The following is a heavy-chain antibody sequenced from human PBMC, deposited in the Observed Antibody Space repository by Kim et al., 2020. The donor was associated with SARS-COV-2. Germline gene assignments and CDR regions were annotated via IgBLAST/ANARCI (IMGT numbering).Heavy chain of an antibody. CDR2: T. J-gene: IGHJ4*02. V-gene: IGHV5-51*01. Sequence: TRYSPSVQGQVTISADKSISTAYLQWSSLKASDTAMYYCARQYYYGSGDYWGQGTLVTVSS. CDR3: ARQYYYGSGDY. D-gene: IGHD3-10*01.